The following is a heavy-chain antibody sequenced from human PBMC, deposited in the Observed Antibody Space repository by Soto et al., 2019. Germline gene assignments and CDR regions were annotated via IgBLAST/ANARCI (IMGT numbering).Heavy chain of an antibody. CDR1: GFSLTSRPVG. CDR2: IYWDDDK. Sequence: QITLKESGPTLVKPTQTLTLTCTFSGFSLTSRPVGVGWVRQPPGKALERLAFIYWDDDKRYSPSLRSTLTVPKDPSKNQGVLTLTNMDPVDTATYYCAHRRNYDGSWNEGVFDYWGQGILVTVSS. V-gene: IGHV2-5*02. J-gene: IGHJ4*02. CDR3: AHRRNYDGSWNEGVFDY. D-gene: IGHD3-16*01.